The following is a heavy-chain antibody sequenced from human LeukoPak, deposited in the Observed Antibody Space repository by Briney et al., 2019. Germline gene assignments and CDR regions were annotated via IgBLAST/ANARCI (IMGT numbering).Heavy chain of an antibody. J-gene: IGHJ5*02. CDR2: INPNSGGT. CDR1: GYTFTGYY. CDR3: ASINYDFWSAPVWFDP. D-gene: IGHD3-3*01. V-gene: IGHV1-2*02. Sequence: ASVKVSCKASGYTFTGYYMHWVRQAPGQGLEWMGWINPNSGGTNYAQKFQGRVTMTRDTSISTAYMELSRLRSDDTAVYYCASINYDFWSAPVWFDPWGQGTLVTVSS.